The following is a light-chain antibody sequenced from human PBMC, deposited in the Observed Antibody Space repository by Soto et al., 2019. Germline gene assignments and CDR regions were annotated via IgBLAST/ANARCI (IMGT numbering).Light chain of an antibody. CDR1: QSITNY. J-gene: IGKJ2*01. V-gene: IGKV1-39*01. CDR2: GAS. Sequence: DIQMTQSPSSLSASVGDRVTITCRASQSITNYLNWYQQDPGKAPKILIYGASSLQSGVPSRFSGSGSGTDFTLTISSLQPEDFATYYCQQSYRTPYTFGQGTNLEIK. CDR3: QQSYRTPYT.